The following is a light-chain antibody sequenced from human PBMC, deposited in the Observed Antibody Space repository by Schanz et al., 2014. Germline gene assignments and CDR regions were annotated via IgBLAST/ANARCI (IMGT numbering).Light chain of an antibody. Sequence: EIVLTQSPGTLSLSPGERATLSCRAGQTVSSSLAWYQQKPGQAPRLLISGASTRATGIPARFSGSGSGTEFTLTISSLQSEDFALYYCQQYTNWPSFGQGTKVEIK. J-gene: IGKJ1*01. CDR3: QQYTNWPS. CDR2: GAS. CDR1: QTVSSS. V-gene: IGKV3-15*01.